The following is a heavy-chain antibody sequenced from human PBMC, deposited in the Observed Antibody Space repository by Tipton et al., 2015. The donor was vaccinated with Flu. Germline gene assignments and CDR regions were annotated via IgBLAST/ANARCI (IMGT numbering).Heavy chain of an antibody. CDR1: GGSFSGYY. V-gene: IGHV4-34*10. CDR2: IHRTGNS. CDR3: ARRDYSNYVSEPKSWFDP. D-gene: IGHD4-11*01. J-gene: IGHJ5*02. Sequence: TLSLTCAVYGGSFSGYYWSWIRQPPGKGLEWIGNIHRTGNSYYNPSLKSRVTMSVDRSTNQFSLRLTSVTAADTAVYFCARRDYSNYVSEPKSWFDPWGHGILVTVSS.